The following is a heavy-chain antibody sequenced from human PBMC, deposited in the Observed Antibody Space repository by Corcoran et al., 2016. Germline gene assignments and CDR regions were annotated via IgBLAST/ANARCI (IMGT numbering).Heavy chain of an antibody. J-gene: IGHJ4*02. CDR3: ARELTDSYYFDY. Sequence: QMQLGQSGAEVKKPGASVKVSCRASGYTLTSYHIHWVRQAPGQGLEWVGIIKSDGSTTLYGQTFQGRVTMTRDMSTSTVHMELRSLRSEDTAVYYCARELTDSYYFDYWGQGTLVTVSS. V-gene: IGHV1-46*01. D-gene: IGHD1-20*01. CDR2: IKSDGSTT. CDR1: GYTLTSYH.